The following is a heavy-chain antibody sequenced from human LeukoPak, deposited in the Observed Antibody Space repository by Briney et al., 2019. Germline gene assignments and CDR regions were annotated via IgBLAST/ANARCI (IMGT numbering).Heavy chain of an antibody. V-gene: IGHV4-59*12. CDR3: ARRRQYSGHDYKEFDC. J-gene: IGHJ4*02. D-gene: IGHD5-12*01. Sequence: PSETLSLTCTVSGGSITSYYWSWIRQPPGKGLEWIGYIYYSGSTNYNPSLKSRVTISVDTSKNQFSLKLSSVTASDTAVYYCARRRQYSGHDYKEFDCWGQGTLATVSS. CDR1: GGSITSYY. CDR2: IYYSGST.